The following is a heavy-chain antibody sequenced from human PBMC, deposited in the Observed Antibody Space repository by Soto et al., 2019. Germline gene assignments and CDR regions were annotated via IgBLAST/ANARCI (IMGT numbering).Heavy chain of an antibody. CDR1: GFTFSSYA. CDR3: VKGYSYGHSHLDY. Sequence: GGSLRLSCSASGFTFSSYAMHWVRQAPGKGLEYVSAISSNGGSTYYADSVKGRFTISRDNSKNTLYLQMSSLRAEDTAVYYCVKGYSYGHSHLDYWGQGTLVTVSS. J-gene: IGHJ4*02. D-gene: IGHD5-18*01. V-gene: IGHV3-64D*06. CDR2: ISSNGGST.